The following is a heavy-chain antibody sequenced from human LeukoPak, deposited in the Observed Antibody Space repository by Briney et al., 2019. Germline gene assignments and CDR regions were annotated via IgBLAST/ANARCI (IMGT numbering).Heavy chain of an antibody. CDR3: ARDIVATIGDY. CDR1: GGTFSSYA. V-gene: IGHV1-69*13. J-gene: IGHJ4*02. D-gene: IGHD5-12*01. Sequence: SVKVSCKASGGTFSSYAISWVRQAPGQGLEWMGGIIPIFGTANYAQKFQGRVTITADESTSTAYMELRSLRSDDTAVYYCARDIVATIGDYWGQGTLVTVSS. CDR2: IIPIFGTA.